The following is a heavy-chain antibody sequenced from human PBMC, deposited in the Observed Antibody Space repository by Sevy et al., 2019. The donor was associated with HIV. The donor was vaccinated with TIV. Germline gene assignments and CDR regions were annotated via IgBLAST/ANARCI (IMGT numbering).Heavy chain of an antibody. CDR1: GYTFTSYG. V-gene: IGHV1-18*01. CDR3: ARVISTVVTDNWFDP. J-gene: IGHJ5*02. CDR2: ISAYNGNT. D-gene: IGHD4-17*01. Sequence: VTVKVSCKASGYTFTSYGISWVRQAPGQGLEWMGWISAYNGNTNYAQKLQGRVTMTTDTSTGTAYMELRSLRSDDTAVYYCARVISTVVTDNWFDPWGLGTLVTVSS.